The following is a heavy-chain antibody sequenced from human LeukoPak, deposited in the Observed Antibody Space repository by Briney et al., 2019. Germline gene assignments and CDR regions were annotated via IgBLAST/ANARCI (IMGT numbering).Heavy chain of an antibody. CDR2: IIPIFSTA. D-gene: IGHD3-22*01. Sequence: GASVKVSCKASGGTFSSYAISWVRQAPGQGLEWMGGIIPIFSTANYAQKFQGRVTITADESTSTAYMELSSLRSEDTAVYYCAVLYYYDSSGYTDFDYWGQGTLVTVSS. J-gene: IGHJ4*02. V-gene: IGHV1-69*13. CDR1: GGTFSSYA. CDR3: AVLYYYDSSGYTDFDY.